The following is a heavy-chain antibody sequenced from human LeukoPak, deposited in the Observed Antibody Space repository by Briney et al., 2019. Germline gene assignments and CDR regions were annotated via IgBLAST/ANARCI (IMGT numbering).Heavy chain of an antibody. J-gene: IGHJ4*02. D-gene: IGHD2-2*02. CDR3: AKDPGLDIVVVPAAIEGDY. CDR1: GFTFSSYG. V-gene: IGHV3-30*02. CDR2: IRYDGSNK. Sequence: PGGSLRLSCAASGFTFSSYGMHWVRQAPGKGLEWVAFIRYDGSNKYYADSVKGRFTISRDNSKNTLYLQMNSLRAEDTAVYYCAKDPGLDIVVVPAAIEGDYWGQGTLVTVSS.